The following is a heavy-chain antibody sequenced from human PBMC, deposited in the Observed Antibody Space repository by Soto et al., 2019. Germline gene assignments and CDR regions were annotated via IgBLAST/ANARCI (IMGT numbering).Heavy chain of an antibody. CDR3: ARHPLSADLYYYYGMDV. CDR2: IYCSGST. J-gene: IGHJ6*02. V-gene: IGHV4-39*01. Sequence: SETLSLTCTVSGGSISSSSYYWGWIRQPPGKGLEWIGSIYCSGSTYYNPSLKSRATISVDTSKNQFSLKLSSVTAADTAVYYCARHPLSADLYYYYGMDVWGQGTTVTVSS. CDR1: GGSISSSSYY. D-gene: IGHD3-3*01.